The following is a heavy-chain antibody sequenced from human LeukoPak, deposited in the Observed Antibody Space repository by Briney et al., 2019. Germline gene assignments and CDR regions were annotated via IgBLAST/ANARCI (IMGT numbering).Heavy chain of an antibody. CDR1: GFTVSSID. Sequence: GGSLRLSCAATGFTVSSIDMSCFRQAPGQGLACRSAISGSGGSTYYADSVKGRFTISRDNSKNTLYLQMNSLRAEDTAVYYCAKDAAGSSWYYYWGQGTLVTVSS. V-gene: IGHV3-23*01. CDR2: ISGSGGST. CDR3: AKDAAGSSWYYY. D-gene: IGHD6-13*01. J-gene: IGHJ4*02.